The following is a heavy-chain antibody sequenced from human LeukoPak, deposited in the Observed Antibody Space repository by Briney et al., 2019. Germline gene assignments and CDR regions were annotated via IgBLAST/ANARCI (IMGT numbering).Heavy chain of an antibody. CDR3: ARDLKSSGWYGPYYYYYMDV. D-gene: IGHD6-19*01. V-gene: IGHV1-18*01. J-gene: IGHJ6*03. CDR1: GYTFTGYY. Sequence: ASVKVSCKASGYTFTGYYMHWVRQAPGQGLEWMGWISAYNGNTNYAQKLQGRVTMTTDTSTSTAYMELRSLRSDDTAVYYCARDLKSSGWYGPYYYYYMDVWGKGTTVTVSS. CDR2: ISAYNGNT.